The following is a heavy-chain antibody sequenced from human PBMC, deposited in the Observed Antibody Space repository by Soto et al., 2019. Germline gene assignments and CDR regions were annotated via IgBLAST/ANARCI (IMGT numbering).Heavy chain of an antibody. CDR1: GYSFTSYW. Sequence: PGESLKISCRGSGYSFTSYWIGWVRQMPGKGLEWMGVIYPGDSDTRYSPSFQGQVTISADKSISTAYLQWSSLKASDTAMYYCARHSHIGVGATDGMDVWGQGTTVTVSS. J-gene: IGHJ6*02. CDR2: IYPGDSDT. V-gene: IGHV5-51*01. D-gene: IGHD1-26*01. CDR3: ARHSHIGVGATDGMDV.